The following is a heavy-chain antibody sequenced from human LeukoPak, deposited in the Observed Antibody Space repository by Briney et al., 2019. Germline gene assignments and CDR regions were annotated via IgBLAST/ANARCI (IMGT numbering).Heavy chain of an antibody. D-gene: IGHD6-19*01. J-gene: IGHJ4*02. Sequence: AGGSLRLSCAASGFTFSNFAIHWVRQAPGKGLEWVAVISYHGIDKYYADSVKGRFTISRDNSKNTLYLQMNSLRAEDTAVYYCAKMGLKQWPYNYFDYWGQGTLVTVSS. CDR1: GFTFSNFA. CDR2: ISYHGIDK. CDR3: AKMGLKQWPYNYFDY. V-gene: IGHV3-30-3*02.